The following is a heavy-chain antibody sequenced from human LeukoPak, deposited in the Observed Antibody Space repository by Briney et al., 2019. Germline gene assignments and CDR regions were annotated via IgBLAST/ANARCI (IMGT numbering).Heavy chain of an antibody. CDR1: GVSFSTYY. Sequence: SETLSLTCDVSGVSFSTYYWSWIRQSPEKGLEWIGEVNHSGYTNYNPSLKGRVTISVDTSKNQFSLKLSSVTAADTAVYYCARQLYGSDYWGQGTLVTVSS. CDR3: ARQLYGSDY. J-gene: IGHJ4*02. V-gene: IGHV4-34*01. CDR2: VNHSGYT. D-gene: IGHD4-17*01.